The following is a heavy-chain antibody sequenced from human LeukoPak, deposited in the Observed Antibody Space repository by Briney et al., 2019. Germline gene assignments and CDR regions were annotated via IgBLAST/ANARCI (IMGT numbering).Heavy chain of an antibody. J-gene: IGHJ6*03. CDR3: ARDKYYDFWSGYYEYYYMDV. D-gene: IGHD3-3*01. Sequence: GGSLRLSCAASGFTFSKHNMNWVRQAPGKGLEWVSSISTSSSYIYYADSVKGRFTISRDNAKNSLYLQMNSLRAEDTAVYYCARDKYYDFWSGYYEYYYMDVWGKGTTVTVSS. CDR2: ISTSSSYI. V-gene: IGHV3-21*01. CDR1: GFTFSKHN.